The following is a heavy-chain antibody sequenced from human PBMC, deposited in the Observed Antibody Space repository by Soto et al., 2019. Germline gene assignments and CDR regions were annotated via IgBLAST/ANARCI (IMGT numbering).Heavy chain of an antibody. J-gene: IGHJ6*02. V-gene: IGHV4-61*01. CDR2: IFYSGST. CDR3: ARSRASAGAIHYYYYGMDV. D-gene: IGHD6-25*01. Sequence: SETLSLTCTVSGDSVSSGSSYWGCIRQPPGKGLEWIGYIFYSGSTNYNPSLKSRVTLSVDTAKSQFSLKLSSVTAADTAVYYCARSRASAGAIHYYYYGMDVWGQGTTVTVSS. CDR1: GDSVSSGSSY.